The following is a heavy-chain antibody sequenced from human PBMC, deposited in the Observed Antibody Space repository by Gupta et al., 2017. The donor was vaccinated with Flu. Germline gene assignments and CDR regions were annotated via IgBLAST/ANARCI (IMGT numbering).Heavy chain of an antibody. J-gene: IGHJ6*02. Sequence: QLQLQESGPGLVKPSETLSLTCTVSGGSISSSSYYWGWIRQPPGKGLEWIGSIYYSGSTYYNPSLKSRVTISVDTSKNQFSLKLSSVTAADTAVYYCARHAGIRFLEWLLSGYYYGMDVWGQGTTVTVSS. V-gene: IGHV4-39*01. D-gene: IGHD3-3*01. CDR2: IYYSGST. CDR3: ARHAGIRFLEWLLSGYYYGMDV. CDR1: GGSISSSSYY.